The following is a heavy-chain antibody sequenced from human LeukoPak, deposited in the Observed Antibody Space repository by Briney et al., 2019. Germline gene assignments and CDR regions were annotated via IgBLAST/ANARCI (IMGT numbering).Heavy chain of an antibody. J-gene: IGHJ3*02. V-gene: IGHV1-18*01. Sequence: ASVKVSCKASGYTFTSYGISWVRQAPGQGLEWMGWVSAYNGNTNYAQKLQGRVTMTTDTSTSTAYMELSSLRSEDTAVYYCASRLRPLATDAFDIWGQGTMVTVSS. D-gene: IGHD4-17*01. CDR2: VSAYNGNT. CDR1: GYTFTSYG. CDR3: ASRLRPLATDAFDI.